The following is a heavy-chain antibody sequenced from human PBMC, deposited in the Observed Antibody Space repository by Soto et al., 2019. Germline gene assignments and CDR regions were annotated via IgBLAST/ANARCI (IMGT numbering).Heavy chain of an antibody. CDR3: TRDMGYATPFGP. Sequence: SGGSLRLSCAASGFTLNNAWMNWVRQAPGKGLEWVGRIKSITDGGATGFAAPVKGRFTISRDDSKNTLYLQMNSLKTEDTAMYYCTRDMGYATPFGPWGQGTLVTVSS. CDR2: IKSITDGGAT. V-gene: IGHV3-15*07. D-gene: IGHD2-8*01. J-gene: IGHJ5*02. CDR1: GFTLNNAW.